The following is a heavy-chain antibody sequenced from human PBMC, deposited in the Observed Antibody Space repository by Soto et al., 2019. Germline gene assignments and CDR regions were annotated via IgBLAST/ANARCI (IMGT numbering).Heavy chain of an antibody. V-gene: IGHV4-30-2*01. D-gene: IGHD2-15*01. CDR2: IYHSGST. CDR1: GGSISSGGYS. Sequence: QLQLQESGSGLVKPSQTLSLTCAVSGGSISSGGYSWSWIRQPPGKGLEWIGYIYHSGSTYYNPSLMSPVTISVDRSKNQSSPTLSSVTAADTSVYYCARGQVVAAQHWGQGTLVTVSS. J-gene: IGHJ4*02. CDR3: ARGQVVAAQH.